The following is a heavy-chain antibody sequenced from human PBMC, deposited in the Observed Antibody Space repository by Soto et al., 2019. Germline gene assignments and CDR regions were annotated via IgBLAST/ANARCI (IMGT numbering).Heavy chain of an antibody. V-gene: IGHV3-7*01. J-gene: IGHJ6*03. CDR3: ASQIGGYDDKGWHDYYYYMDV. D-gene: IGHD5-12*01. Sequence: GGSLRLSCAASGFTFSSYWMSWVRQAPGKGLEWVANIKQDGSEKYYVDSVKGRFTISRDNAKNSLYLQMNSLRAEDTAVYYCASQIGGYDDKGWHDYYYYMDVWGKGTTVTVSS. CDR2: IKQDGSEK. CDR1: GFTFSSYW.